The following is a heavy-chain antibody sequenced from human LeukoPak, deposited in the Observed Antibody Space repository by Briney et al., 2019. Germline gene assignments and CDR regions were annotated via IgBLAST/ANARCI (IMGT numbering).Heavy chain of an antibody. CDR2: INSDGSST. CDR3: ARQYSGYAGHPFGY. Sequence: GGSLRLSCAASGFTFSSYWMHWVRQAPGKGLVWVSRINSDGSSTSYADSVKGRFTISRDNAKNTLYLQMNSLRAEDTAVYYCARQYSGYAGHPFGYWGQGTLVTVSS. D-gene: IGHD5-12*01. J-gene: IGHJ4*02. V-gene: IGHV3-74*01. CDR1: GFTFSSYW.